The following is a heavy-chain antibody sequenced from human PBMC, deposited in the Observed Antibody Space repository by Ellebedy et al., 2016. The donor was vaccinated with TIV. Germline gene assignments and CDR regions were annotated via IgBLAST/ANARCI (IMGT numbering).Heavy chain of an antibody. CDR2: IYFSGGS. Sequence: MPSETLSLTCTVSGVSISGFHWTWIRQPPGKGLEWIGYIYFSGGSNYNPSLKSRVTMSVDTSKNHFSLKLSSVTAADTAVYYCVRWVGHFDFWGQGTLVTVSS. CDR3: VRWVGHFDF. D-gene: IGHD1-26*01. V-gene: IGHV4-59*01. CDR1: GVSISGFH. J-gene: IGHJ4*02.